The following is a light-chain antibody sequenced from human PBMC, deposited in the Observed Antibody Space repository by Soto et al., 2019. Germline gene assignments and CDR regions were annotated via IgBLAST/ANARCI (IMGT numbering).Light chain of an antibody. CDR2: TTN. CDR3: AAWDDSLNGYV. Sequence: QPVLTQPPSASGTPGQRVTISCSGSGSNIGRNTVNWYQQVPGTAPKLLIYTTNERPSGVPDRFSGSKSGTSASLAISGLQSEDEADYYCAAWDDSLNGYVFGTGTKLTVL. V-gene: IGLV1-44*01. CDR1: GSNIGRNT. J-gene: IGLJ1*01.